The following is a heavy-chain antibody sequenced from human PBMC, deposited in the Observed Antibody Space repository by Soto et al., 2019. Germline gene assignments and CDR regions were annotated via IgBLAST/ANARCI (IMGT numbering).Heavy chain of an antibody. V-gene: IGHV3-74*01. J-gene: IGHJ2*01. CDR1: GFTFSSYW. D-gene: IGHD3-3*01. CDR3: ARDFGVFLKGYFDL. CDR2: INSDGSST. Sequence: EVQLVESGGGLVQPGGPLRLSCAASGFTFSSYWMHWVRQAPGKGLVWVSRINSDGSSTSYADSVKGRFTISRDNAKNTLYLQMNSLRAEDTAVYYCARDFGVFLKGYFDLWGRGTLVTVSS.